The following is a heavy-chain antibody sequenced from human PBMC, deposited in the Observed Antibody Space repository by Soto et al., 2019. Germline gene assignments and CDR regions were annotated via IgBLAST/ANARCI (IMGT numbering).Heavy chain of an antibody. D-gene: IGHD2-2*02. J-gene: IGHJ4*02. CDR1: GGSFSTYA. CDR2: IIPIFGAA. V-gene: IGHV1-69*01. CDR3: ATYRTNLGSRLYAVPFDY. Sequence: QVQLLQSGTEVKKPGSSVRVSCKASGGSFSTYAISWVRQAPGQGLQWMGGIIPIFGAATYAQKFQGRATFSADASPTTVDMDLTSLTSEDTAVYYCATYRTNLGSRLYAVPFDYWGQGTLVIVSS.